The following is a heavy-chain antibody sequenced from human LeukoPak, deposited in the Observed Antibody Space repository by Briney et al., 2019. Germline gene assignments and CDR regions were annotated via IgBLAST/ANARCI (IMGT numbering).Heavy chain of an antibody. D-gene: IGHD4-17*01. Sequence: GASVKVSCKASGYTFTSYGISWVRQAPGQGLEWMGWISAYNGNTNYAQKLQGRVAMTTDTSTSTAYMELRSLRSGDTAVYYCARAALSVTTYYYYMDVWGKGTTVTVSS. V-gene: IGHV1-18*01. CDR3: ARAALSVTTYYYYMDV. J-gene: IGHJ6*03. CDR1: GYTFTSYG. CDR2: ISAYNGNT.